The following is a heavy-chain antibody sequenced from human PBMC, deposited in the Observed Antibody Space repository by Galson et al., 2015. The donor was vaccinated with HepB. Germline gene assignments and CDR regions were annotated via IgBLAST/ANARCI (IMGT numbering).Heavy chain of an antibody. D-gene: IGHD1-26*01. CDR1: SGSINDFY. J-gene: IGHJ3*02. V-gene: IGHV4-59*01. Sequence: ETLSLTCTVPSGSINDFYWSWIRQPPGKGLEWIGYIHSSGRINYNPSLKSRVTISVDTSKRQISLRLTSVTAADRAVYYCARLFESYSGTYGVGFDIWGQGTMVTVSS. CDR2: IHSSGRI. CDR3: ARLFESYSGTYGVGFDI.